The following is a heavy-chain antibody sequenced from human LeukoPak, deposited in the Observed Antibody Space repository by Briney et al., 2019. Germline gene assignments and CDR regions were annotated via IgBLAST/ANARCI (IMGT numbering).Heavy chain of an antibody. CDR2: INPNSGGT. J-gene: IGHJ3*02. Sequence: ASVKVSCKASGYTFTSYYMHWVRQAPGQGLEWMGWINPNSGGTNYAQKFQGRVTMTRDTSISTAYMELSRLRSDDTAVYYCARLGMGTTHAFDIWGQGTMVTVSS. CDR3: ARLGMGTTHAFDI. V-gene: IGHV1-2*02. CDR1: GYTFTSYY. D-gene: IGHD5-18*01.